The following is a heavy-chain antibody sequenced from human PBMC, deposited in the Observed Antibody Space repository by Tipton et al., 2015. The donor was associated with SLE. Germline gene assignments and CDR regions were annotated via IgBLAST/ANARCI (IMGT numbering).Heavy chain of an antibody. Sequence: SLRLSCAASGFTFSSYGMHWVRQAPGKGLEWVAVISYDGSNKYYADSVKGRFTISRDNSKNTLYLQMNSLRAEDTAVYYCARTSIAAPFDYWGQGTLVTVSS. D-gene: IGHD6-13*01. V-gene: IGHV3-30*19. CDR2: ISYDGSNK. CDR1: GFTFSSYG. CDR3: ARTSIAAPFDY. J-gene: IGHJ4*02.